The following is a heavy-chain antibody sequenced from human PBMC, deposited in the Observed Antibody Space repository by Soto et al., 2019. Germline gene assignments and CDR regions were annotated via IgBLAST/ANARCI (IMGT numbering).Heavy chain of an antibody. D-gene: IGHD3-22*01. CDR1: GFTISSYC. J-gene: IGHJ5*02. CDR2: IKQDGSEK. CDR3: ARVNRYYYDSSGLGWFDP. V-gene: IGHV3-7*01. Sequence: GGSLRLSCAATGFTISSYCMSCVRQAPGKGLEWVANIKQDGSEKYYVDSVKGRFTISRDNAKNSLYLQMNSLRAEDTAVYYCARVNRYYYDSSGLGWFDPWGQGTLVTVSS.